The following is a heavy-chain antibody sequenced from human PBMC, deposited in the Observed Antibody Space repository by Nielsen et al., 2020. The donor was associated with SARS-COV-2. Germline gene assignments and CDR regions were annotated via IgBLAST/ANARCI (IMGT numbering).Heavy chain of an antibody. CDR3: TTGGITMVRGVMQY. CDR2: IKSKVDGGTT. V-gene: IGHV3-15*01. CDR1: GFTFSNPW. D-gene: IGHD3-10*01. J-gene: IGHJ1*01. Sequence: GESLKISCAASGFTFSNPWMNWVRQAPGKGLEWVGRIKSKVDGGTTDYAGPVKGRFTISRDDSKNTLYLQMNSLKTEDTAVYYCTTGGITMVRGVMQYWGQDTLVTVSS.